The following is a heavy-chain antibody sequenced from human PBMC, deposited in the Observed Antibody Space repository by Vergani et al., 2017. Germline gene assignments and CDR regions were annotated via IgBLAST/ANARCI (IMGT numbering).Heavy chain of an antibody. CDR1: GGSISSSNW. J-gene: IGHJ3*02. D-gene: IGHD4-17*01. CDR3: ARVQSDYDAFDI. Sequence: QVQLQESGPGLVKPSGTLSLTCAVSGGSISSSNWWSWVRQPPGKGLEWIGYIYYSGSTNYNPSLKSRVTISVDTSKNQFSLKLSSVTAADTAVYYCARVQSDYDAFDIWGQGTMVTVSS. V-gene: IGHV4-4*02. CDR2: IYYSGST.